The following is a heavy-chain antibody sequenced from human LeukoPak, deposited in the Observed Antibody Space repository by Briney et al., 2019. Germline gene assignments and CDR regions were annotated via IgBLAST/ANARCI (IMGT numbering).Heavy chain of an antibody. CDR1: GYSFTSYW. Sequence: SGESLKISCKGSGYSFTSYWIGWVRQMPGKGLEWMGIIYPGDSDTRYSPSFQGQVTISADKSISTAYLQWSSLKASDTAMYYCARQGYRSSWYTPLYFDYWGQGTLVTVSS. CDR2: IYPGDSDT. D-gene: IGHD6-13*01. J-gene: IGHJ4*02. CDR3: ARQGYRSSWYTPLYFDY. V-gene: IGHV5-51*01.